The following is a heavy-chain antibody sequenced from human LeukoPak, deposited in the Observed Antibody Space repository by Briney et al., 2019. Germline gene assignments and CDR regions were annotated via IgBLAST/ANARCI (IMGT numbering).Heavy chain of an antibody. CDR2: ISGYGGST. Sequence: GGSLRLSCAASGFSFDDYGMHWARQAPGKGLEWVSLISGYGGSTYYVDSVKGRFTISRDNSKNSLYLQMNSLRTEDTAVYYCAREGKLGRHLGYWGQGTVVTVSS. CDR1: GFSFDDYG. CDR3: AREGKLGRHLGY. V-gene: IGHV3-43*02. D-gene: IGHD2-15*01. J-gene: IGHJ4*02.